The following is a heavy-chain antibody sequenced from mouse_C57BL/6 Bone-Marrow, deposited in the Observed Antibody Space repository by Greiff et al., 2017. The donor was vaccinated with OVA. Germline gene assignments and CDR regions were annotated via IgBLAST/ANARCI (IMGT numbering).Heavy chain of an antibody. Sequence: EVKLQESGPGLVKPSQSLSLTCSVTGYSITSGYYWNWIRQFPGNKLECMGYISYDGSNNYNPSLKNRISITRDTSKNQFFLKLNSVTTEDTATYYCARDRYSDWYFDVWGTGTTVTVSS. D-gene: IGHD2-12*01. CDR2: ISYDGSN. CDR3: ARDRYSDWYFDV. CDR1: GYSITSGYY. V-gene: IGHV3-6*01. J-gene: IGHJ1*03.